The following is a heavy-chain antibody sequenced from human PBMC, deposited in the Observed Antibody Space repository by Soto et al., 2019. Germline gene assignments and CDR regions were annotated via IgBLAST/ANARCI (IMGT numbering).Heavy chain of an antibody. D-gene: IGHD2-21*01. J-gene: IGHJ4*02. CDR3: AKYKGAAHCAGDCGSFDY. CDR2: IIASGVRT. CDR1: GFTFSTYA. Sequence: EMQLLESGGDLVQPGGSLRLSCATSGFTFSTYAMSWVRQTPGKGLEWVSAIIASGVRTYYADSVRGRFTISRDNSKNTLNLQVSSLRVDDTAVYYCAKYKGAAHCAGDCGSFDYWGQGTLVTVSS. V-gene: IGHV3-23*01.